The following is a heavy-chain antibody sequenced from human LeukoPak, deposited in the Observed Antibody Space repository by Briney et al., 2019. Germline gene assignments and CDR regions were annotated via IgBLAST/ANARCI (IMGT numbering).Heavy chain of an antibody. CDR1: GGSISSYY. Sequence: SETLSLTCAVSGGSISSYYWSWIRQPPGKGLEWIGYIYYSGSTNYNPSLKSRVTISVDTSKNQFSLKLSSVTAADTAVYYCARGAEGYYYYGMDVWGQGTTVTVSS. CDR2: IYYSGST. CDR3: ARGAEGYYYYGMDV. V-gene: IGHV4-59*01. J-gene: IGHJ6*02. D-gene: IGHD1-26*01.